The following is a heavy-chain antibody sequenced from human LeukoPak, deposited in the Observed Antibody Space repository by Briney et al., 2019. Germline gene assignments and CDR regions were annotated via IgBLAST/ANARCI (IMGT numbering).Heavy chain of an antibody. Sequence: SETLPLTCTVSGYSISSGYYWGWIRQPPGKGLEWIGSIYHSGSTYYNPSLRGRVTISVDTSKNQFSLKLSSVTAADTAIYYCARPRYYDILTGYPNWFDPWGQGTLVTVSS. J-gene: IGHJ5*02. V-gene: IGHV4-38-2*02. CDR2: IYHSGST. CDR3: ARPRYYDILTGYPNWFDP. D-gene: IGHD3-9*01. CDR1: GYSISSGYY.